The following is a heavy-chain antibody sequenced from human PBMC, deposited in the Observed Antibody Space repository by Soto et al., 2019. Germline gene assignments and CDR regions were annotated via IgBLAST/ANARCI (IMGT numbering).Heavy chain of an antibody. J-gene: IGHJ4*02. V-gene: IGHV4-34*01. D-gene: IGHD1-26*01. CDR2: IHYSGST. CDR3: ARGGDDSKGGRG. CDR1: GGSFSGHY. Sequence: QVQLQQWGAGLLKPSETLSVTCTVFGGSFSGHYCSWTRQSPGKGLEWIGEIHYSGSTNYSPSLKRRVTMSLDTSKSQISLKLSSVTAADTAIYYCARGGDDSKGGRGWGQGTLVTVSS.